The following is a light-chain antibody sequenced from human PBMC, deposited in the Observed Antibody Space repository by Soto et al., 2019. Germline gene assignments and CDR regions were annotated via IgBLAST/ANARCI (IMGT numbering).Light chain of an antibody. CDR1: QSVNAN. V-gene: IGKV3-15*01. J-gene: IGKJ1*01. CDR3: QQYNTWLWT. CDR2: GAS. Sequence: EVVMTQSPATLSVSPGERATLSCRASQSVNANLAWYQQMPGQAPRLLIHGASNRATGIPARFSGSGFGTEFILTLSSLQSEDFAVYYCQQYNTWLWTFGQGTKVEI.